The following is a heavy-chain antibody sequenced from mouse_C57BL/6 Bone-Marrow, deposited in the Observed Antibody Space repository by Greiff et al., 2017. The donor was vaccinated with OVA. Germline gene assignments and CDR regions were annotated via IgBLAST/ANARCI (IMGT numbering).Heavy chain of an antibody. Sequence: QVQLQQSGAELVRPGTSVRVSCKASGYAFTNYLIEWVKQRPGQGLEWIGVINPGSGGTNYNEKFKGKATLTADKSSSTAYMQLSSLTSEDSAVYVCARGGYSKEDYFDYWGQGTTLTVSS. V-gene: IGHV1-54*01. CDR1: GYAFTNYL. D-gene: IGHD2-5*01. CDR2: INPGSGGT. CDR3: ARGGYSKEDYFDY. J-gene: IGHJ2*01.